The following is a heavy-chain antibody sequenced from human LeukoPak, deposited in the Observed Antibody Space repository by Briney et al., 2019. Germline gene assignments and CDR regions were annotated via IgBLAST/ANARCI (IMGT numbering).Heavy chain of an antibody. CDR2: ITTNGGTT. CDR3: AIMHGYYDGSGYWVQ. CDR1: GFTFGSYG. V-gene: IGHV3-23*01. Sequence: GGSLRLSCGASGFTFGSYGMTWVRQAPGKGLEWVSFITTNGGTTCYADSVGGRFTISRDNPRNTLYLQMNNLRDEDTAVYYCAIMHGYYDGSGYWVQWGQGTLVTVSS. D-gene: IGHD3-22*01. J-gene: IGHJ4*02.